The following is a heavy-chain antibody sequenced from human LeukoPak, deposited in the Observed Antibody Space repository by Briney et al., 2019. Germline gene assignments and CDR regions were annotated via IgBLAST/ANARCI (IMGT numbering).Heavy chain of an antibody. D-gene: IGHD3-10*01. CDR1: GFTVSSNY. CDR2: IYYSGST. V-gene: IGHV4-59*08. Sequence: GSLRLSCAVSGFTVSSNYMSWIRQPPGKGLEWIGYIYYSGSTNHNPSLKSRVTISEDTSKNQFSLKLSSVTAADTAVYYCARHQSLHYGSDLVFDYWGQGTLVTVSS. CDR3: ARHQSLHYGSDLVFDY. J-gene: IGHJ4*02.